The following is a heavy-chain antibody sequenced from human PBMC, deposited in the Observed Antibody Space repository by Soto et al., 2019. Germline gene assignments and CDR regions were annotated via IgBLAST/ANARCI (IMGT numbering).Heavy chain of an antibody. D-gene: IGHD1-26*01. J-gene: IGHJ4*02. V-gene: IGHV3-30-3*01. CDR3: ARGPESGDF. CDR1: GFTFMTYP. Sequence: SLRLSCATSGFTFMTYPMHWVRQAPGKGLEWVAVISYDGTNKYYADSVKGRFIISRDNSKNTLYLQMNSLTSEDTAVYYCARGPESGDFWGQGTMVTVYS. CDR2: ISYDGTNK.